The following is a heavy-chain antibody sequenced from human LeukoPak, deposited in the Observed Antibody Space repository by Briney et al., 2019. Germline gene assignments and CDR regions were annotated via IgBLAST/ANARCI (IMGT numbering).Heavy chain of an antibody. CDR1: GYTFTSYY. CDR2: INPSGGST. CDR3: ASASSGSNWFDP. J-gene: IGHJ5*02. Sequence: ASVKVSCKASGYTFTSYYMHWVRQAPGQGLEWMGIINPSGGSTSYAQKFQGRVTMTRDMSTSTVYMELSSLRSEDTAVYYCASASSGSNWFDPWGQGTLVTVSS. V-gene: IGHV1-46*01. D-gene: IGHD6-19*01.